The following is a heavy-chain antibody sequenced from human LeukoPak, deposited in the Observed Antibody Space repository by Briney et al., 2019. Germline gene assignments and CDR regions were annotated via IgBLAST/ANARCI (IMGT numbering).Heavy chain of an antibody. CDR3: ARDRSGYANDAFDF. Sequence: GGSLRLSCAASGFTVSINYMSWVRQAPGKGLEWVSVIYSGGNTYYADSVKGRFTISRDNSKNTVYLQMNSLRAEDTAVYHCARDRSGYANDAFDFWGQGTMVTVSS. D-gene: IGHD3-3*01. J-gene: IGHJ3*01. V-gene: IGHV3-53*01. CDR2: IYSGGNT. CDR1: GFTVSINY.